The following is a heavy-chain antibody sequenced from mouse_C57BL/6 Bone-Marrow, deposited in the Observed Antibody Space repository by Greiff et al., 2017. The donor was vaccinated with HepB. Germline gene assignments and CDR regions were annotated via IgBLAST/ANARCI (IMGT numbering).Heavy chain of an antibody. Sequence: EVQGVESGPELVKPGASVKMSCKASGYTFTDYNMHWVKQSHGKSLEWIGYINPNNGGTSYNQKFKGKATLTVNKSSSTAYMELRSLTSEDSAVYYCASPPLYYYGSSYAMDYWGQGTSVTVSS. D-gene: IGHD1-1*01. CDR3: ASPPLYYYGSSYAMDY. CDR2: INPNNGGT. CDR1: GYTFTDYN. V-gene: IGHV1-22*01. J-gene: IGHJ4*01.